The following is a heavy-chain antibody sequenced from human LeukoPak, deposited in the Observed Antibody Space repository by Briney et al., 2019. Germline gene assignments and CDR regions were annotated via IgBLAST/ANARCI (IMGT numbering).Heavy chain of an antibody. D-gene: IGHD6-13*01. Sequence: SETLSLTCTVSGGSISSGSYYWSWIRQPAGKGLEWIGRIYSSGSTNYNPSLKSRVTISVDTSKNQFSLKLRSVTAADTAVYYCARGRMWAAAEKAYWGQGTLVTVSS. CDR3: ARGRMWAAAEKAY. V-gene: IGHV4-61*02. J-gene: IGHJ4*02. CDR1: GGSISSGSYY. CDR2: IYSSGST.